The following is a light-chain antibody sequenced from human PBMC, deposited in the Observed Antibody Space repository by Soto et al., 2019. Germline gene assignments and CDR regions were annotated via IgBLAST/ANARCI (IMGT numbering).Light chain of an antibody. CDR2: HVN. CDR1: ISDIAAYNY. V-gene: IGLV2-14*03. Sequence: QSVLTQPASVSGSPGQSITISCTGTISDIAAYNYVSWYQQHPGRAPKLLIYHVNTRPSGISNRFSGSKSGNTASLTISALLAEDEADYFCASSTSDSLYVFGTGTKLTVL. CDR3: ASSTSDSLYV. J-gene: IGLJ1*01.